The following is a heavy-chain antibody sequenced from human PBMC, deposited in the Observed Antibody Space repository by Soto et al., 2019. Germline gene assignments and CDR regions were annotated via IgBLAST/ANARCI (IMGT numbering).Heavy chain of an antibody. CDR1: SGSFSGYY. CDR2: ISHSGNT. Sequence: PSETRSLTCSLYSGSFSGYYWSLIRQPPGKGLEWIGEISHSGNTNYIPSLKSRVSISIDTSKKQFSLNLASVSAADTAVYYCARAPKVSGSSQKRHDFWGQGPLVTVSS. D-gene: IGHD6-6*01. V-gene: IGHV4-34*01. CDR3: ARAPKVSGSSQKRHDF. J-gene: IGHJ4*02.